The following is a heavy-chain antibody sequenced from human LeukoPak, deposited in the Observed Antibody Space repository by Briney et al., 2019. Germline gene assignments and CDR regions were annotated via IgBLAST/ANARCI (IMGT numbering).Heavy chain of an antibody. CDR1: GGSIRNYY. Sequence: SETLSLTCTVSGGSIRNYYWSWVRQPPGQGLQWIGYKYYRWSTDYNHSLKTRVTISVDTSKTQFSLELTSVTAADTAVYYCATLASQNWFDPWGQGTLVTVSS. CDR2: KYYRWST. CDR3: ATLASQNWFDP. D-gene: IGHD5-12*01. J-gene: IGHJ5*02. V-gene: IGHV4-59*01.